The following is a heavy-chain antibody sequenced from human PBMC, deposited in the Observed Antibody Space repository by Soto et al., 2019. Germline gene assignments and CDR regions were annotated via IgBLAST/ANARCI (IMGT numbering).Heavy chain of an antibody. V-gene: IGHV4-39*01. J-gene: IGHJ4*02. CDR1: GGSISSSSYY. CDR2: IYYSGST. D-gene: IGHD2-2*01. CDR3: ARCEYAWNYVDY. Sequence: SETLSLTCTVSGGSISSSSYYWGWIRQPPGKGLEWIGSIYYSGSTYYNPSLKSRVTISVDTSKNQFSLKLSSVTAADTAVYYCARCEYAWNYVDYWGQGTLVTVSS.